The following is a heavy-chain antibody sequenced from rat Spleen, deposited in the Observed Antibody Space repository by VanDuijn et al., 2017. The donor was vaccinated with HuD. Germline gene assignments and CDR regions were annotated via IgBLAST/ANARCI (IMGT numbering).Heavy chain of an antibody. D-gene: IGHD5-1*01. J-gene: IGHJ1*01. CDR3: ASSNWDLPYWNFDF. V-gene: IGHV2-32*01. CDR2: IWGDGST. Sequence: QVQLKESGPGLVKPSETLSLTCTVSGFSLTSYHVSWVRQPPGKGLEWMGVIWGDGSTAYNSALKSRLSISRDTSKSQVFLKMSSLQTEDTAIYYCASSNWDLPYWNFDFWGPGTMVTVSS. CDR1: GFSLTSYH.